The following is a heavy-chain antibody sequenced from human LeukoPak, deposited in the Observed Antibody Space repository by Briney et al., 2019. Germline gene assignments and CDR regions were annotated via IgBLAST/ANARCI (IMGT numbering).Heavy chain of an antibody. CDR2: INSDGSTT. CDR3: ARGPSGYHNT. CDR1: GFTFSSYA. J-gene: IGHJ4*02. D-gene: IGHD5-12*01. Sequence: GGSLRLSCAASGFTFSSYAMSWVRQAPGKGLVWVSRINSDGSTTSYADSVKGRFTISRDNAKKTLYLQMNSLRAEDTAVYYCARGPSGYHNTGGQGTLVTVSS. V-gene: IGHV3-74*01.